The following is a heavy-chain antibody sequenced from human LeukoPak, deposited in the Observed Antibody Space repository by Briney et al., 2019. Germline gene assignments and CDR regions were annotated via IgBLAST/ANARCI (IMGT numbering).Heavy chain of an antibody. CDR2: INPNSGGI. CDR3: ARDTGGDYVRDWFDP. D-gene: IGHD3-16*01. CDR1: GYIFTSYY. V-gene: IGHV1-2*02. Sequence: ASVKVSCKASGYIFTSYYMHWVRQAPGQGLEWMGWINPNSGGINYAQKFQGRVTMTRDTSISTAYMELSRLRSDDTAVYYCARDTGGDYVRDWFDPWGQGTLVTVSS. J-gene: IGHJ5*02.